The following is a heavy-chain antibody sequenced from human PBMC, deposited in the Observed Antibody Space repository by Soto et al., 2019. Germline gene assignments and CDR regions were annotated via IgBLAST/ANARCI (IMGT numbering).Heavy chain of an antibody. V-gene: IGHV4-59*01. CDR2: IYYSGRT. J-gene: IGHJ3*02. CDR1: GGSISPYY. D-gene: IGHD3-22*01. CDR3: ARGCDSRGSDAFDI. Sequence: PSETLALTFSVSGGSISPYYWRWIRQPPLTVLEWNGYIYYSGRTNYNPSLTSRVTISLDTQKNQFSLKLSSVTAADTDVYDCARGCDSRGSDAFDIWGQGSTVTV.